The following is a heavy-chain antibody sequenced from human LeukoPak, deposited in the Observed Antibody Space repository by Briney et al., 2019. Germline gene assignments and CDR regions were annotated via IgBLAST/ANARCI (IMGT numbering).Heavy chain of an antibody. D-gene: IGHD3-10*01. V-gene: IGHV4-39*01. CDR1: RGAMKESRYC. Sequence: SGTLALPLTVSRGAMKESRYCWGRDRQPPGKGVGGIWDIYYSGSTYYNPSLKSRVTISVDTSNNQFSLKLSSVTAADTAVYYCARHGEYYGSGPTDYWGQGTLVTVSS. J-gene: IGHJ4*02. CDR2: IYYSGST. CDR3: ARHGEYYGSGPTDY.